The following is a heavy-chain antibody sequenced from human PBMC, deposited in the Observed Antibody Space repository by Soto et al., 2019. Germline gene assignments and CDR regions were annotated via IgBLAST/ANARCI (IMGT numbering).Heavy chain of an antibody. CDR1: GFTFSSYG. CDR3: ARDPMQYYYYYYYTDV. V-gene: IGHV3-33*01. CDR2: IWYDGSNK. J-gene: IGHJ6*03. Sequence: QVQLVESGGGVVQPGRSLRLSCAASGFTFSSYGMHWVRQAPGKGLEWVAVIWYDGSNKYYADSVKGRFTISRDNSKNTLYLQMNSLRAEDTAVYYCARDPMQYYYYYYYTDVWGKGTTVTVSS. D-gene: IGHD2-2*01.